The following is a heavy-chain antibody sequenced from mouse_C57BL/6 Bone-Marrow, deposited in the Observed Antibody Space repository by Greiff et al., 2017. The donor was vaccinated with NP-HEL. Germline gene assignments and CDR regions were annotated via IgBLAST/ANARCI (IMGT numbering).Heavy chain of an antibody. D-gene: IGHD2-2*01. J-gene: IGHJ3*01. V-gene: IGHV5-4*01. CDR3: ARVGYGGFAY. Sequence: EVQRVESGGGLVKPGGSLKLSCAASGFTFSSYAMSWVRQTPEKRLEWVATISDGGSYTYYPDNVKGRFTISRDNAKNNLYLQMSHLKSEDTAMYYCARVGYGGFAYWGQGTLVTVSA. CDR1: GFTFSSYA. CDR2: ISDGGSYT.